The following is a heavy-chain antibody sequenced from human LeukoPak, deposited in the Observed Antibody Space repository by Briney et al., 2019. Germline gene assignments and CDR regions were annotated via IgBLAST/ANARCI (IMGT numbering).Heavy chain of an antibody. D-gene: IGHD3-3*01. V-gene: IGHV3-23*01. CDR1: GFTFSSYA. CDR2: ISGSGGST. J-gene: IGHJ4*02. CDR3: AKAAAITIFGVVIVNFDY. Sequence: PGGSLRLPCAASGFTFSSYAMSWVRQAPGKGLEWVSAISGSGGSTYYADSVKGRFTISRDNSKNTLYLQMNSLRAEDTAVYYCAKAAAITIFGVVIVNFDYWGQGTLVTVSS.